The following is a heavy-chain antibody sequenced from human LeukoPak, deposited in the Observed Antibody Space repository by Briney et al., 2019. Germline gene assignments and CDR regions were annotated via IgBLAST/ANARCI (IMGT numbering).Heavy chain of an antibody. CDR2: ISSSGST. D-gene: IGHD3-10*01. Sequence: PSETLSLTCTVSGDSISSGDYYWSWIRQPAGKGLEWIGRISSSGSTNYNPSLKSRVTISVDKSKNQFSLKLSSVTAADTAVYYCARTTMVRGVIITDTFDPWGQGTLVTVSS. V-gene: IGHV4-61*02. CDR1: GDSISSGDYY. CDR3: ARTTMVRGVIITDTFDP. J-gene: IGHJ5*02.